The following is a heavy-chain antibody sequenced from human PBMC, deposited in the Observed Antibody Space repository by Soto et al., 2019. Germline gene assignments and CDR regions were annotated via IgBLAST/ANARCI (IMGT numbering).Heavy chain of an antibody. D-gene: IGHD3-22*01. Sequence: ASVKVSFKASGYTFTSYYMHWVRQAPGQWLEWMGIINPSGGSTSYAQKFQGRVTMTRDTSTSTVYMELSSLRSEDTAVYYCARENYDSSGYYVGYYYYGMEVWGQGTTVTVSS. CDR2: INPSGGST. CDR1: GYTFTSYY. CDR3: ARENYDSSGYYVGYYYYGMEV. J-gene: IGHJ6*02. V-gene: IGHV1-46*01.